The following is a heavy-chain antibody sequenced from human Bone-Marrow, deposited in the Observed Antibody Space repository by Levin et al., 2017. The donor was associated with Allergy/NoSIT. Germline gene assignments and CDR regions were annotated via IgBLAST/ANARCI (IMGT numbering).Heavy chain of an antibody. CDR3: ARAKKTSRFTEGVTISGQYNWFDP. CDR2: ISAYNGNT. D-gene: IGHD3-10*02. Sequence: GESLKISCKASGYTFTSYGISWVRQAPGQGLEWMGWISAYNGNTNYAQKLQGRVTMTTDTSTSTAYMELRSLRSDDTAVYYCARAKKTSRFTEGVTISGQYNWFDPWGQGTLVTVSS. CDR1: GYTFTSYG. J-gene: IGHJ5*02. V-gene: IGHV1-18*01.